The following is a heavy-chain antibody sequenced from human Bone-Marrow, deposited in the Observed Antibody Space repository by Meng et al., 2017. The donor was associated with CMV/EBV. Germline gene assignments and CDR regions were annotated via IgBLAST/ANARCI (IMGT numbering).Heavy chain of an antibody. D-gene: IGHD6-6*01. J-gene: IGHJ1*01. CDR3: AKDMYSSSYGYFQH. CDR2: ISWNSGSI. V-gene: IGHV3-9*01. CDR1: GFTFDDYA. Sequence: GGSRRLSCAASGFTFDDYAMHGVRQAPGKGLEWVSGISWNSGSIGYADSVKGRFTISRDNAKNSLYLQMNSLRAEDTALYYCAKDMYSSSYGYFQHWGQGTLVTVSS.